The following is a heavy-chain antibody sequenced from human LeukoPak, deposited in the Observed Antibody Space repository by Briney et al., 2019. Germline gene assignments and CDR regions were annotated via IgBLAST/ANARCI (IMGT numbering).Heavy chain of an antibody. J-gene: IGHJ3*02. V-gene: IGHV3-21*01. Sequence: GGSLRLSCAASGFTFNNHAIHWVRQAPGKGLEWVSSITSTGRHIYYADSVKGRFTISRDNGKSSLFLQMNSLRAEDTAVYYCARVRSVGGNPHAFDIWGQGTMVTVSS. CDR2: ITSTGRHI. CDR1: GFTFNNHA. CDR3: ARVRSVGGNPHAFDI. D-gene: IGHD4-23*01.